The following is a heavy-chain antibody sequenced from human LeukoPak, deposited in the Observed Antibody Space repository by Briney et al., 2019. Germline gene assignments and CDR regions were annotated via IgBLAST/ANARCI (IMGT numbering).Heavy chain of an antibody. CDR3: ARGSGWYQNYFDY. J-gene: IGHJ4*02. Sequence: PSETLSLTCTVSGYSISSGYYWGWIRQPPGKGLEWIGYIYYSGSTNYNPSLKSRVTISVDTSKNQFSLKLSSVTAADTAVYYCARGSGWYQNYFDYWGQGTLVTVSS. CDR1: GYSISSGYY. CDR2: IYYSGST. V-gene: IGHV4-61*01. D-gene: IGHD6-19*01.